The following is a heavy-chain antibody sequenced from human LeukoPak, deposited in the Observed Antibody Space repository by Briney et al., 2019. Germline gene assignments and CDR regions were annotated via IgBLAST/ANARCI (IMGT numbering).Heavy chain of an antibody. CDR2: IGSSGSPT. Sequence: SGGSLRLSCAASGFAFSSYNMKWVRQAPGKGLEWLSYIGSSGSPTHYADSVKGRFTISRDNAKNSLYLQMNSLRAEDTAVYYCARMMYGSGWYYEDYWGQGTLVTVSS. V-gene: IGHV3-48*04. D-gene: IGHD6-19*01. CDR1: GFAFSSYN. J-gene: IGHJ4*02. CDR3: ARMMYGSGWYYEDY.